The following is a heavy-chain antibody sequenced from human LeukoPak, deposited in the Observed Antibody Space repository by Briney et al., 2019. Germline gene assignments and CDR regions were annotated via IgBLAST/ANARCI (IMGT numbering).Heavy chain of an antibody. CDR1: GYTFTSYG. D-gene: IGHD3-9*01. V-gene: IGHV1-18*01. CDR3: ARRYYDILTGYSRAGYYCYMDV. CDR2: ISAYNGNT. J-gene: IGHJ6*03. Sequence: ASVKVSCKASGYTFTSYGISWVRQAPGQGLEWMGWISAYNGNTNYAQKLQGRVTMTTDTSTSTAYMELRSLRSDDTAVCYCARRYYDILTGYSRAGYYCYMDVWGKGTTVTVSS.